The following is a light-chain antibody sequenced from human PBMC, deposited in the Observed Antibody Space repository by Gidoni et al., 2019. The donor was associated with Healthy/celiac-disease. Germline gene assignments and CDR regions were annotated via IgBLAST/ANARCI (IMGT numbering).Light chain of an antibody. V-gene: IGKV1-39*01. CDR1: QSISSY. CDR2: AAS. Sequence: DLQMTQSPSSLSASVGDRVTITCRASQSISSYLNWYQQKPGKAPKLLIYAASSLQSGVPSRFSGSGSGTDFTLTISSLQPEDFATYYCQQSYSTPPTFXXXTKLEIK. J-gene: IGKJ2*01. CDR3: QQSYSTPPT.